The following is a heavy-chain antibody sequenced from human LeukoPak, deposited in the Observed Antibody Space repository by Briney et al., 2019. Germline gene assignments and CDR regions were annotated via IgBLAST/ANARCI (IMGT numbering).Heavy chain of an antibody. CDR3: ARELRGDSGYEEFDY. D-gene: IGHD5-12*01. CDR2: IYYSGST. J-gene: IGHJ4*02. V-gene: IGHV4-31*03. Sequence: SQTLSLTCTVSGGSISSGGYYWSWIRQHPGKGLEWIGYIYYSGSTYYNPSLKSRVTISVDTSKNQFSLKLSSVTAADTAVYYCARELRGDSGYEEFDYWGQGTLVTVSS. CDR1: GGSISSGGYY.